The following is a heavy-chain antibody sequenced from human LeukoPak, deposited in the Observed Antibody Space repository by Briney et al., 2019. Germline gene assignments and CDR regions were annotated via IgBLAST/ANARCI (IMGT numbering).Heavy chain of an antibody. CDR3: ARDHAQRSSGWYVEGYYFDY. CDR2: IYHSGST. V-gene: IGHV4-38-2*02. J-gene: IGHJ4*02. Sequence: PSETLSLTCTVSGYSISSGYYWGWIRQPPGKGLEWIGSIYHSGSTYYNPSLKSRVTISVDTSKNQFSLKLSSVTAADTAVYYCARDHAQRSSGWYVEGYYFDYWGQGTLVTVSS. D-gene: IGHD6-19*01. CDR1: GYSISSGYY.